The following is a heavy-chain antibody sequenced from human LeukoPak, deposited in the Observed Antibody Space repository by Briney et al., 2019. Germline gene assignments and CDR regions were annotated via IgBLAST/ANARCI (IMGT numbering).Heavy chain of an antibody. CDR3: AKGDSYSFDY. D-gene: IGHD2-21*02. J-gene: IGHJ4*02. Sequence: PGGSLRLSCAASGFTFSSYGMHWVRRAPGKGLEWVTFIRYDGSNRYYADSVKGRFTISRDNSKSTLYLQMNSLRAEDTAVYYCAKGDSYSFDYWGQGTLVAVSS. CDR1: GFTFSSYG. V-gene: IGHV3-30*02. CDR2: IRYDGSNR.